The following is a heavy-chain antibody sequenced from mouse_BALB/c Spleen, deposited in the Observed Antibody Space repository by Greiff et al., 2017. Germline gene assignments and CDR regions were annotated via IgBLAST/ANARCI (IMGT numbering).Heavy chain of an antibody. V-gene: IGHV3-2*02. J-gene: IGHJ2*01. CDR3: AGGSYFDY. CDR1: GYSITSDYA. CDR2: ISYSGST. Sequence: EVKLQESGPGLVKPSQSLSLTCTVTGYSITSDYAWNWIRQFPGNKLEWMGYISYSGSTSYNPSLKSRISITRDTSKNQFFLQLNSVTTEDTATYYCAGGSYFDYWGQGTTLTVSS.